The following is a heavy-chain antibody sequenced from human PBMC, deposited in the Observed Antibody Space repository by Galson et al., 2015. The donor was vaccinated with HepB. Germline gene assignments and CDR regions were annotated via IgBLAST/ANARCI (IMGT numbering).Heavy chain of an antibody. D-gene: IGHD3-10*01. J-gene: IGHJ4*02. CDR1: GFSLSTSGVG. V-gene: IGHV2-5*02. CDR2: IYWDDDK. CDR3: SRNTLVREMGDS. Sequence: PALVKPTQTLTLTCTFSGFSLSTSGVGVGWIRQPPGKALEWLALIYWDDDKRYSPSLKSRLTITKDTSKNQVVLTMTNMDPVDTATYYCSRNTLVREMGDSWGQGTLVTVSS.